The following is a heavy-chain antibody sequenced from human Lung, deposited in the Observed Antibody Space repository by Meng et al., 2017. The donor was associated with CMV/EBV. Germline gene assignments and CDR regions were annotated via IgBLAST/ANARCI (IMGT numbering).Heavy chain of an antibody. D-gene: IGHD2-2*02. CDR3: ARAGLGYCSVTSCYNDY. V-gene: IGHV3-9*01. CDR2: FGWENAGV. J-gene: IGHJ4*02. CDR1: GFSIDDYS. Sequence: GGSLRLXCAISGFSIDDYSIHWFRQPPGKGLEWVSGFGWENAGVGYADPVKGRFTISRDNAKNSLFLQMSSLRAEDTAMYYCARAGLGYCSVTSCYNDYWXQGTLVTVSS.